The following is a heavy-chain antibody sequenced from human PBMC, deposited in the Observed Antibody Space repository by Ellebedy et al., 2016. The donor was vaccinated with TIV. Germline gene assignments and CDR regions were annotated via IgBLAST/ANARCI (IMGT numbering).Heavy chain of an antibody. CDR1: GRSFSRYY. Sequence: MPSETLSLTCAVYGRSFSRYYWSWISQPPGKGLEWIGEINHSGSTNYNPSLKSRVTISVDTSKNQFSLKLSSETAADTAVYYCASSSSGDLGMDVWGQGTTVTVSS. V-gene: IGHV4-34*01. CDR2: INHSGST. J-gene: IGHJ6*02. CDR3: ASSSSGDLGMDV. D-gene: IGHD7-27*01.